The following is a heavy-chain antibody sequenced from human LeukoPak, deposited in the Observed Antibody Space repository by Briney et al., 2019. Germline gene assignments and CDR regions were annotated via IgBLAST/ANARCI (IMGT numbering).Heavy chain of an antibody. Sequence: ASVKVSCKASGYTFTGYYMHWVRQAPGQGLEWMGWINPNSGGTNYAQKFQGRVTMTRETSISTAYMELSRLRSDDTAVYYCARDRYCSGGSCYSGHYYYYYYMDVWGKGTTVTVSS. V-gene: IGHV1-2*02. D-gene: IGHD2-15*01. CDR3: ARDRYCSGGSCYSGHYYYYYYMDV. CDR2: INPNSGGT. J-gene: IGHJ6*03. CDR1: GYTFTGYY.